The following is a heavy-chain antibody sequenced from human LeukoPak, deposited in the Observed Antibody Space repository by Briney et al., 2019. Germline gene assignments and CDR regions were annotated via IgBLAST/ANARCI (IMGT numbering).Heavy chain of an antibody. V-gene: IGHV4-39*07. Sequence: SETLSLTCTVSGGSISSRNYYWGWIRQPPGKGLEWIASMFHSGSTYYNPSLKSRVTMSVDTSKNQFSLRLSSVTAADTAVYYCARVTGYVVEDYFDYWGQGTLVTVSS. J-gene: IGHJ4*02. CDR2: MFHSGST. CDR3: ARVTGYVVEDYFDY. CDR1: GGSISSRNYY. D-gene: IGHD2-15*01.